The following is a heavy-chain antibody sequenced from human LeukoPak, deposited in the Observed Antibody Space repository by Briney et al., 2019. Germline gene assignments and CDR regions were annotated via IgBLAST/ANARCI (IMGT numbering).Heavy chain of an antibody. CDR2: IFPMFETA. J-gene: IGHJ4*02. V-gene: IGHV1-69*06. D-gene: IGHD3-16*01. CDR1: GDSFSTYA. CDR3: ARGVTSYGTRLTY. Sequence: GASVKGSCKASGDSFSTYAISWVRQAPGQGLEWMGGIFPMFETANYAQRFQGRLTITADIATSTAYMDLSSLRSEDTAVYYCARGVTSYGTRLTYWGQGTLVTVSS.